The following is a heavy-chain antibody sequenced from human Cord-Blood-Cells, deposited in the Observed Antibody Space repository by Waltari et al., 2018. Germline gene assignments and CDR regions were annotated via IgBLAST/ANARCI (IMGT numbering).Heavy chain of an antibody. J-gene: IGHJ3*02. Sequence: QVKLVQSGAEVKKPGASVKVSCKASGYTFTSYDINWVRQATGQGLEWMGWMNPNSGNTGYAQKFQGRVTITRNTSISTAYMELSSLRSEDTAVYYCARGGYCSSTSCYDAFDIWGQGTMVTVSS. CDR3: ARGGYCSSTSCYDAFDI. D-gene: IGHD2-2*01. V-gene: IGHV1-8*03. CDR1: GYTFTSYD. CDR2: MNPNSGNT.